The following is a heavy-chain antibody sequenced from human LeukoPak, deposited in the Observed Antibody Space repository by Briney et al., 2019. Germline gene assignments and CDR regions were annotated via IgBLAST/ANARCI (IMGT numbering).Heavy chain of an antibody. D-gene: IGHD2-21*02. V-gene: IGHV3-64*01. CDR1: GFTFSSYA. J-gene: IGHJ3*02. CDR2: ISSNGGST. CDR3: ARIRGDSSAHDAFDI. Sequence: GGSLRLSCAASGFTFSSYAMHWVRQAPGKGLEYVSAISSNGGSTYYANSVKGRFTISRDNSKNTLYLQMGSLRAEDMAVYYCARIRGDSSAHDAFDIWGQGTMVTVSS.